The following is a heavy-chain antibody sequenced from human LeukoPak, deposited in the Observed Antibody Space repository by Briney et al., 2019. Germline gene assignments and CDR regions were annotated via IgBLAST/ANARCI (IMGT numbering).Heavy chain of an antibody. Sequence: ASVKVSCKASGYTFTSYGISWVRQAPGQGLEWIGLISAYNGNINYAQKLQGRVTMTTDTSTSTAYMELRSLRSDDTAVYYCARVPHKFGRYFVLHDDYWGQGTLVTVSS. J-gene: IGHJ4*02. CDR1: GYTFTSYG. V-gene: IGHV1-18*01. CDR2: ISAYNGNI. D-gene: IGHD3-9*01. CDR3: ARVPHKFGRYFVLHDDY.